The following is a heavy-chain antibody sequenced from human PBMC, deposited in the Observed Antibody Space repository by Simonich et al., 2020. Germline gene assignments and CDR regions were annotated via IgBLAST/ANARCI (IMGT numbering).Heavy chain of an antibody. D-gene: IGHD3-16*01. CDR1: GGSFSGYY. CDR3: ARPLGIVWAFDI. J-gene: IGHJ3*02. Sequence: QVQLQQWGAGLLKPSETLSLTCAVYGGSFSGYYWSWIPQPPGKGLEWIGEIKHSENTNYNPPLKCLVTISVDTSKNQFSLKLSSVTAADTAVYYCARPLGIVWAFDIWGQGTMVTVSS. CDR2: IKHSENT. V-gene: IGHV4-34*01.